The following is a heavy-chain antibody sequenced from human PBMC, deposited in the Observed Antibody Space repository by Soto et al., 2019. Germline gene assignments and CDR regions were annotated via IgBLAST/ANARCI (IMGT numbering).Heavy chain of an antibody. J-gene: IGHJ4*02. D-gene: IGHD2-2*01. CDR2: ISAYNGNT. CDR1: GYTFTSYG. Sequence: QVQLVQSGAEVKKPGASVKVSCKASGYTFTSYGISWVRQAPGQGLEWMGWISAYNGNTNYAQKLQGRVTMTTDTCTSAAYMELRSLRSDDTAVYYCARDVPQYWISTSCYLDYWGQGTLVTLSS. V-gene: IGHV1-18*01. CDR3: ARDVPQYWISTSCYLDY.